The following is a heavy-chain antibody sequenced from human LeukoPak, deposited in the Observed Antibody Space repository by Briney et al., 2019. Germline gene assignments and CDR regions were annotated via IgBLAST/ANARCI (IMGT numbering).Heavy chain of an antibody. J-gene: IGHJ6*03. Sequence: PSETLSLTCTVSGGSISSYYWSWIRQPPGKGLEWIGYIYYSGSTNYNPSLKSRVTISADTSKNQFSLKLSSVTAADTAVYYCARGIAVAGPFYYYYYYMDVWGKGTTVTVSS. V-gene: IGHV4-59*01. CDR3: ARGIAVAGPFYYYYYYMDV. CDR2: IYYSGST. CDR1: GGSISSYY. D-gene: IGHD6-19*01.